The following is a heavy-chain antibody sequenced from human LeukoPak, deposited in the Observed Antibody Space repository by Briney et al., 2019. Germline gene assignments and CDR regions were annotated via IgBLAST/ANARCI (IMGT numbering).Heavy chain of an antibody. CDR2: ISGSGGST. CDR3: AREGGRGFSY. J-gene: IGHJ4*02. Sequence: GGSLRLSCAASGFTFSTYAMSWVRQAPGKGLEWVSVISGSGGSTYYADSVKGRFTISRDNSKNTLYLQMNSLRAEDTAVYFCAREGGRGFSYWGQGTLVTVPS. CDR1: GFTFSTYA. V-gene: IGHV3-23*01.